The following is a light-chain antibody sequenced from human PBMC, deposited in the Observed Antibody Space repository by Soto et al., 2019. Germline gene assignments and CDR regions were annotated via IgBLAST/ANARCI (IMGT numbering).Light chain of an antibody. CDR3: LQDYNYPWT. Sequence: AIQMTQSPSSLSASVGDRVAITCRASQGIGVDLGWYQQRPGKAPKLLIYAASILHSGLPSRFSGSGSGTHCTLPISSMQPEDLSIDYCLQDYNYPWTFGQGTKVEIK. V-gene: IGKV1-6*01. CDR1: QGIGVD. J-gene: IGKJ1*01. CDR2: AAS.